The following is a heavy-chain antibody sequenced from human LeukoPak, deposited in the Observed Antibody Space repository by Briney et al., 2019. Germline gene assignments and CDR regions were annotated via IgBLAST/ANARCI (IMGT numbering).Heavy chain of an antibody. CDR3: ARVYRGGTYYFDY. CDR1: GFTFSSYS. D-gene: IGHD1-26*01. Sequence: GGSLRLSCAASGFTFSSYSMNWVRQAPGKGLEWVSSISSSSYIYYADSVKGRFTISRDNAKNPLYLQMNSLRAEDTAVYYCARVYRGGTYYFDYWGQGTLVTVSS. CDR2: ISSSSYI. V-gene: IGHV3-21*01. J-gene: IGHJ4*02.